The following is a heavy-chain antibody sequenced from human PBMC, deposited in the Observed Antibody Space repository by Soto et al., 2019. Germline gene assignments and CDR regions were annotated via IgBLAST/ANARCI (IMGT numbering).Heavy chain of an antibody. CDR3: ARGPLGWFDP. D-gene: IGHD3-10*01. CDR2: LYSGGST. CDR1: GFTVNDNY. Sequence: EVQLVQSGGGLSQPGGSLRLSCAASGFTVNDNYMTWVRQPPSKGLEWVSILYSGGSTYYADSVKGRFTISRDNSKNTLYLQMNSLRAEDTAVYYCARGPLGWFDPWGQGTLVTVSS. V-gene: IGHV3-53*01. J-gene: IGHJ5*02.